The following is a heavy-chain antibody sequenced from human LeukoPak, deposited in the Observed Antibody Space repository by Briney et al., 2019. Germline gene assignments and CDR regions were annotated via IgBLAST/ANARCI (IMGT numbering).Heavy chain of an antibody. Sequence: SETLSLTCTVSGGSISSGDYYWSWIRQPPGKGLEWIGYIYYSGSTYYNPSLKSRVTISVDTSKNQFSLKLSSVTAADTAVYYCARESYCSSTSCYSSLIWGQGTLVTVSS. J-gene: IGHJ4*02. V-gene: IGHV4-30-4*08. CDR3: ARESYCSSTSCYSSLI. CDR2: IYYSGST. D-gene: IGHD2-2*02. CDR1: GGSISSGDYY.